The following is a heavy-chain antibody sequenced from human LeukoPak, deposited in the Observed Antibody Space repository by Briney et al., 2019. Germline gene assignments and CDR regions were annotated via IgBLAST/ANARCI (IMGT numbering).Heavy chain of an antibody. CDR2: INTGNGNT. CDR3: ARDRAMADY. Sequence: ASVKVSCKASGYIFTSYPIHWVRQAPGQRLEWMGWINTGNGNTKYSQKFEGRVTDTRDTSATAAYMELSSLRSEDTAVYYCARDRAMADYWGQGTLVTVSS. V-gene: IGHV1-3*04. J-gene: IGHJ4*02. D-gene: IGHD5-18*01. CDR1: GYIFTSYP.